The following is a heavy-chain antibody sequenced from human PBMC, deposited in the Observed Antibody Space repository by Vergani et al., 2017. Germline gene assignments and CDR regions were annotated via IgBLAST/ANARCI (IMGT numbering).Heavy chain of an antibody. Sequence: QAQLQESGPGLVKPSETLSLTCHVFCVSVTDYNCNWIRQAPGKGLEWIGSLSTTGGATHASHNPSLKSLVSISVDTSKSQFSLGLTSVTAADSAIYYCAGDTHSWQRADRWGQGLLVSVSS. D-gene: IGHD6-13*01. CDR2: LSTTGGA. V-gene: IGHV4-59*02. CDR1: CVSVTDYN. J-gene: IGHJ5*02. CDR3: AGDTHSWQRADR.